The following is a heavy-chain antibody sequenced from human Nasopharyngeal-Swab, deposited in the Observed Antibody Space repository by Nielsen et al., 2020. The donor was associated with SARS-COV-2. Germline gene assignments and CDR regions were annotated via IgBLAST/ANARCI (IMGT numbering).Heavy chain of an antibody. V-gene: IGHV3-53*01. CDR1: GFTVSSNY. Sequence: GESLKISCAASGFTVSSNYMSWVRQAPGKGPEWVSVIYSGGSTYYADSVKGRFTISRDNSKNTLYLQMNSLRAEDTAVYYCARDGYSYDDAFDIWGQGTLVTVSS. CDR3: ARDGYSYDDAFDI. D-gene: IGHD5-18*01. J-gene: IGHJ3*02. CDR2: IYSGGST.